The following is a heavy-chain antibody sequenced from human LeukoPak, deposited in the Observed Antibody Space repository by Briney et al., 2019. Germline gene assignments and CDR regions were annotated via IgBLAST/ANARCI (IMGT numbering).Heavy chain of an antibody. J-gene: IGHJ3*02. Sequence: GGSLRLSCAASGFTFSSYAMSWVRQAPGKGREWVSAISGSGGSTYYADSVKGRFTISRDNSKNTLYLQMTILRAEDTAVYYCAKEVESLRYFDSSPATDAFDIWGQGTMVTVSS. CDR1: GFTFSSYA. CDR2: ISGSGGST. V-gene: IGHV3-23*01. D-gene: IGHD3-9*01. CDR3: AKEVESLRYFDSSPATDAFDI.